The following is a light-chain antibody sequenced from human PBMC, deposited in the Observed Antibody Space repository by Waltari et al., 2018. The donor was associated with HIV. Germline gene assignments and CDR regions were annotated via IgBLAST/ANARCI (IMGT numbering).Light chain of an antibody. J-gene: IGLJ2*01. CDR1: SLRSDY. CDR2: GKN. Sequence: SSELTQDPDVSVALGQTVRITCQGDSLRSDYASWYQQKPGQAPVLVIYGKNNRPSGIPDRFSGSSSGNTASLTITGAQAEDEADYYCNSRDSSGNHVVFGGGTKLTVL. V-gene: IGLV3-19*01. CDR3: NSRDSSGNHVV.